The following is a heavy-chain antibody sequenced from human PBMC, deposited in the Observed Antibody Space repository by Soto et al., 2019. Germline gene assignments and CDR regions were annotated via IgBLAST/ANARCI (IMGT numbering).Heavy chain of an antibody. CDR1: GFTFSHYY. CDR3: ARSGDHLNVLAY. J-gene: IGHJ4*02. V-gene: IGHV3-11*06. Sequence: GGALRLSCAASGFTFSHYYMSGGRQAPGRGLEWISYSSNSGTFARYATSVKGRFSISRDNANNSLYLEMNSLGVEDTAVYYCARSGDHLNVLAYWGPGTPVPVSS. CDR2: SSNSGTFA. D-gene: IGHD2-21*02.